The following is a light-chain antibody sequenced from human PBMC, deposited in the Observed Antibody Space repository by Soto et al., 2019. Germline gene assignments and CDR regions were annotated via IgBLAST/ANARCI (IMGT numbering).Light chain of an antibody. CDR2: LNSDGSH. V-gene: IGLV4-69*01. CDR1: SGHSSYA. Sequence: QSVLTQSPSASASLGASVKLTCTLSSGHSSYAIAWHQQQPEKGPRYLMKLNSDGSHSKGDGIPDRFSGSSSGAERYLTSSSLQSEEEADYYCQTWGTGIPWVFGGGTKLTVL. CDR3: QTWGTGIPWV. J-gene: IGLJ3*02.